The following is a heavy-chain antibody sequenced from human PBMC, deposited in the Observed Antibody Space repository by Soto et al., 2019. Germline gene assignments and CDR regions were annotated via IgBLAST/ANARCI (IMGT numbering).Heavy chain of an antibody. CDR3: ARAPRSFSVHSSSTQYYFDY. CDR2: IIPIFGTA. CDR1: GGTFSSYA. D-gene: IGHD3-22*01. Sequence: SSVKVSCKASGGTFSSYAISWVRQAPGQGLEWMGGIIPIFGTANYAEKFQGRVTITADESTSTAYMELSSLRSEDTAVYYCARAPRSFSVHSSSTQYYFDYWGQGTLVTVSS. V-gene: IGHV1-69*13. J-gene: IGHJ4*02.